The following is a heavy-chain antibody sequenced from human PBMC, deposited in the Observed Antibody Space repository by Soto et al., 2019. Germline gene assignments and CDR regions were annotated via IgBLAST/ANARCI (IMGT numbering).Heavy chain of an antibody. CDR3: ARSSPDQGYFYGVDV. Sequence: QITLKESGPALVKPTQTLTLTCTFSGFSLNTYGVGVGWIRQPPGKTLEWLALIYWDDDKRYSPSLKSRRTITTYTSKDQVVLTMTNMEPVDTATYYCARSSPDQGYFYGVDVWGQGTTVTVSS. V-gene: IGHV2-5*02. CDR1: GFSLNTYGVG. D-gene: IGHD2-2*01. CDR2: IYWDDDK. J-gene: IGHJ6*02.